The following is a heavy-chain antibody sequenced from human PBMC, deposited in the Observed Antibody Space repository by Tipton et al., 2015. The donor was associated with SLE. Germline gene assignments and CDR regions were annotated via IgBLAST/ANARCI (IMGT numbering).Heavy chain of an antibody. V-gene: IGHV3-30*04. J-gene: IGHJ4*02. Sequence: RSLRLSCAASGFTFSSYAMHWVRQAPGKGLEWVAVISYDGSNKYYADSVKGRFTISRDNSKNTLYLQMNSLRAADTAVYYCARGGVVTTYYFDYWGQGTLVTVSS. D-gene: IGHD3-3*01. CDR3: ARGGVVTTYYFDY. CDR2: ISYDGSNK. CDR1: GFTFSSYA.